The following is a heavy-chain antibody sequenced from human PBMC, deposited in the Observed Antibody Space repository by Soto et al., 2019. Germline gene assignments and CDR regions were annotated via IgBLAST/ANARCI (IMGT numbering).Heavy chain of an antibody. CDR3: ARDPDAGMYSFQVDY. CDR1: GFTFSSYG. J-gene: IGHJ4*02. CDR2: IWYDGSNK. V-gene: IGHV3-33*01. Sequence: GGSLRLSCAASGFTFSSYGMHWVRQAPGKGLEWVAVIWYDGSNKYYADSVKGRFTISRDNSKNTLYLQMNSLRAEDTAVYYCARDPDAGMYSFQVDYWGQGTLVTVSS. D-gene: IGHD2-8*01.